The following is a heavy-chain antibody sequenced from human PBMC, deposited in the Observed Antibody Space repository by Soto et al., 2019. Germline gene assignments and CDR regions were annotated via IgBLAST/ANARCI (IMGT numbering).Heavy chain of an antibody. D-gene: IGHD3-9*01. CDR2: IYYSGNT. V-gene: IGHV4-59*12. CDR1: GGSISSYY. Sequence: SETLSLTCTVSGGSISSYYWSWIRQPPGKGLEWVGYIYYSGNTYYNPSLKSRVTISVDTSKNQYSLKLSSVTAADTAVYYCARIPTYYDILTGPDQRWGQGTRVTVSS. J-gene: IGHJ4*02. CDR3: ARIPTYYDILTGPDQR.